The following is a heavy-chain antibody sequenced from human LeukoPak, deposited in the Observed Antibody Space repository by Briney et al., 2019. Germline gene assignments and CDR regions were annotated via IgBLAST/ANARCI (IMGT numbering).Heavy chain of an antibody. V-gene: IGHV3-11*04. CDR3: ARDHRLGLYYYYAMDV. D-gene: IGHD4-11*01. Sequence: GGSLRLSCAASGFTFSDYYMSLIRQAAGKGLEWVSYISSSGSTIYYADSVKGRFTISRDNAKNSLYLQMNSLRAEDTAVYYCARDHRLGLYYYYAMDVWGQGTTVTVSS. CDR2: ISSSGSTI. J-gene: IGHJ6*02. CDR1: GFTFSDYY.